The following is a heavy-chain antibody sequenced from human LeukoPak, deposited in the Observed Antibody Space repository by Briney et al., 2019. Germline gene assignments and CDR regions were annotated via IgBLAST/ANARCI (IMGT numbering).Heavy chain of an antibody. CDR1: GFTFCSYG. V-gene: IGHV3-30*18. CDR3: AKDPRGGYYYYGMDV. CDR2: ISYDGSNK. J-gene: IGHJ6*02. D-gene: IGHD3-10*01. Sequence: PGRSLRLSCAASGFTFCSYGMHWVRQAPGKGLEWVAVISYDGSNKYYADSVKGRFTISRDNSKNTLYLQMNSLRAEDTAVYYCAKDPRGGYYYYGMDVWGQGTTVTVSS.